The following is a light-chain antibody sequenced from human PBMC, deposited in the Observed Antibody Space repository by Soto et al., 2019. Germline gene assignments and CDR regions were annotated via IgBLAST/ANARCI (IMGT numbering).Light chain of an antibody. CDR2: GAS. V-gene: IGKV3-15*01. CDR3: QQYNNWPFT. CDR1: QSVSSN. Sequence: IAKSPNTLPVSPGERATLSCRASQSVSSNLAWYQQKPGQAPRLLIYGASTRATGIPARFSGSGSGTEFTLTISSLQSEDFAVYYCQQYNNWPFTFGGGTKVDIK. J-gene: IGKJ4*01.